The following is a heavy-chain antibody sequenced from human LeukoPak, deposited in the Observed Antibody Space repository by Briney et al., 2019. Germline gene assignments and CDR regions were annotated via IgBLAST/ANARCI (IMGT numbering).Heavy chain of an antibody. CDR2: IYYSGST. D-gene: IGHD3-16*01. CDR1: GGSISSGDYY. V-gene: IGHV4-30-4*01. J-gene: IGHJ6*02. CDR3: ARDLGSGRPNYYYYGMDV. Sequence: SETLSLTCTVSGGSISSGDYYWSWIRQPPGKGLEWIGYIYYSGSTYYNPSLKSRVTISADTSKNQFSLKLSSVTAADTAVYYCARDLGSGRPNYYYYGMDVWGQGTTVTVSS.